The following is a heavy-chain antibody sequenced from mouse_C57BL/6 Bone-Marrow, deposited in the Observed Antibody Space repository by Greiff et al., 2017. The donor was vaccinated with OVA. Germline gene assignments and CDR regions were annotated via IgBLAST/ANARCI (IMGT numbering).Heavy chain of an antibody. D-gene: IGHD2-12*01. CDR3: ARPFYSGGLY. J-gene: IGHJ2*01. Sequence: EVMLVESGGGLVKPGGSLKLSCAASGFTFSDYGMHWVRQAPEKGLEWVAYISSGSSTIYYADTVKGRFTISRDNAKNTLFLQMTSLRSEDTAMYYCARPFYSGGLYWGQGTTLTVSS. CDR2: ISSGSSTI. V-gene: IGHV5-17*01. CDR1: GFTFSDYG.